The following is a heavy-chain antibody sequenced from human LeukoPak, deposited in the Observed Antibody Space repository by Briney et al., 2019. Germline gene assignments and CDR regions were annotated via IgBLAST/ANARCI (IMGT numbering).Heavy chain of an antibody. Sequence: GGSLRLSCAASGFTFSSYSMNWVRQAPGKGLEWVSSISSSSSYIYYADSVKGRFTISRDNAKNSLYLQMNSLRAEYTAVYYCARDARYCSSTSCYRVFDYWGQGTLVTVSS. CDR1: GFTFSSYS. CDR3: ARDARYCSSTSCYRVFDY. J-gene: IGHJ4*02. V-gene: IGHV3-21*01. CDR2: ISSSSSYI. D-gene: IGHD2-2*02.